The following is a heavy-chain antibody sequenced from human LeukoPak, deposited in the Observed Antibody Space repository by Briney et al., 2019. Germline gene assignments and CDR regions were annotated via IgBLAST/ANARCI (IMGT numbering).Heavy chain of an antibody. V-gene: IGHV5-51*01. D-gene: IGHD3-22*01. CDR2: IYPGDSDT. CDR1: GYSFTSYW. J-gene: IGHJ4*02. CDR3: ARPLEDDSSGYHY. Sequence: GESLKISCKGSGYSFTSYWIGWVCQMPGKGLEWMGIIYPGDSDTRYSRSFQGQVTISADKSISTAYLQWSSLKASDTAMYYCARPLEDDSSGYHYWGQGTLVTVSS.